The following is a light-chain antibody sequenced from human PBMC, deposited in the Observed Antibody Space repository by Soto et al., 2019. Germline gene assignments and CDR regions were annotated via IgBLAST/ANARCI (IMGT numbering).Light chain of an antibody. CDR1: QDIRNI. CDR2: AAS. CDR3: QKYSSVPV. V-gene: IGKV1-27*01. J-gene: IGKJ3*01. Sequence: DIQMTQSPTSLSASVGDRVTITCRASQDIRNIVAWYQQKPGKAPKLLIYAASTLQSGVPSRFSRSGSGTDFALTINRLQPEDVATYSCQKYSSVPVFGPGTKVEIK.